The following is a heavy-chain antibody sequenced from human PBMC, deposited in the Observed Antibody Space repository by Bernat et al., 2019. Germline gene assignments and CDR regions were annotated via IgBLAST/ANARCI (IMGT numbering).Heavy chain of an antibody. Sequence: QVQLQESGPGLVKPSQTLSLTCTVSGGSISSGDYYWSWIRQPPGKGLEWIGYIYYSGSTYYNPSLKSRVTISVDTSKNQFSLKLSSVTAADTAVYYCARAEMECSSTSCYGPFDYWGQGTLVTVSS. CDR2: IYYSGST. J-gene: IGHJ4*02. CDR1: GGSISSGDYY. V-gene: IGHV4-30-4*01. D-gene: IGHD2-2*01. CDR3: ARAEMECSSTSCYGPFDY.